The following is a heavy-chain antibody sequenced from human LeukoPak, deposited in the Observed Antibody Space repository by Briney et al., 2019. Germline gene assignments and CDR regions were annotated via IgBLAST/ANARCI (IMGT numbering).Heavy chain of an antibody. Sequence: SGGSLRLSCEASGFTFDDSAMNWVRQAPGKGLQWVSLIYASGGTTKYADSVKGRFTISRDNSKNTLYLQMNSLRVEDTAVYYCAKDSIRDGYNSYDYWGQGTLVTVSS. D-gene: IGHD5-24*01. CDR1: GFTFDDSA. J-gene: IGHJ4*02. V-gene: IGHV3-23*01. CDR3: AKDSIRDGYNSYDY. CDR2: IYASGGTT.